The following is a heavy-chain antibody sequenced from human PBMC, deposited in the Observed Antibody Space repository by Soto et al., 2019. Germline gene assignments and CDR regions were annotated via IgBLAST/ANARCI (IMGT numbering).Heavy chain of an antibody. D-gene: IGHD3-10*01. CDR1: WFTVSSNY. J-gene: IGHJ4*02. CDR2: IYSGGST. Sequence: GGSLRLSCAASWFTVSSNYMSWVRQAPGKGLEWVSVIYSGGSTYYADSVKGRFTISRDNSKNTLYLQMNSLRAEDTAVYYCARDRGTSGAFDYWGQGTLVTVSS. CDR3: ARDRGTSGAFDY. V-gene: IGHV3-53*01.